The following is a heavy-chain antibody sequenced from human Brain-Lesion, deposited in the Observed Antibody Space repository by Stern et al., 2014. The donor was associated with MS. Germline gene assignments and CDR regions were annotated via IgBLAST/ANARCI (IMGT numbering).Heavy chain of an antibody. CDR3: ARDQRGITIFGVVTDYYYLGMDV. J-gene: IGHJ6*02. CDR2: INPKTGGT. D-gene: IGHD3-3*01. V-gene: IGHV1-2*02. CDR1: GYIFTGYY. Sequence: VQLVQSGAEVMKPGASVKVSCKTSGYIFTGYYIHWVRQAPGQGVEWMAWINPKTGGTKYAQKFQGRVTMSRDTSISTAYVELSSLTSDDTAVYYCARDQRGITIFGVVTDYYYLGMDVWGQGTTVTVSS.